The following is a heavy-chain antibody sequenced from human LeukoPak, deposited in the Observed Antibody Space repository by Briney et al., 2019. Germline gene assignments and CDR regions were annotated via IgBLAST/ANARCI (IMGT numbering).Heavy chain of an antibody. CDR2: IYYSGST. V-gene: IGHV4-39*01. CDR1: GGSISSSGYY. Sequence: SETLSLTCTVSGGSISSSGYYWGWIRQPPGKGLEWIGNIYYSGSTYYNPSLKSRVTISVDTSKNQFSLKLSSVTAADTAVYYCARASSIMAVAPFDYWGQGTLVTVSS. CDR3: ARASSIMAVAPFDY. D-gene: IGHD6-19*01. J-gene: IGHJ4*02.